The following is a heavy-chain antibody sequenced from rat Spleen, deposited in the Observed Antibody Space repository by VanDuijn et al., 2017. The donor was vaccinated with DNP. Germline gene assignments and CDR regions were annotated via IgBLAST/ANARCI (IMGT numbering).Heavy chain of an antibody. D-gene: IGHD1-7*01. V-gene: IGHV5-25*01. CDR3: ARHHSMGVIN. J-gene: IGHJ2*01. Sequence: EVQLVESGGGLVQPGRSMKLSCAALGFTFSNYYMAWVRQAPTKGLEWVALLSRLREGPIHYLQRYIDNAQSTLYLQMDSLRSEDTATYYCARHHSMGVINGGQGVMVTVSS. CDR1: GFTFSNYY.